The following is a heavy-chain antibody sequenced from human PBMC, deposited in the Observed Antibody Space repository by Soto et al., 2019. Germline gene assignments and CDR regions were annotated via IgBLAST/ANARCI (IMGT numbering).Heavy chain of an antibody. Sequence: SVKVSCKASGFTFTSSAVQWVRQARGQRLEWIGWIVVGSGNTNYAQKFQEGVTITRDMSTSTAYMELSSLRSEDTAVYYCAASPNYYDSSGYVSYWGQGTLVTVSS. CDR2: IVVGSGNT. CDR1: GFTFTSSA. J-gene: IGHJ1*01. CDR3: AASPNYYDSSGYVSY. V-gene: IGHV1-58*01. D-gene: IGHD3-22*01.